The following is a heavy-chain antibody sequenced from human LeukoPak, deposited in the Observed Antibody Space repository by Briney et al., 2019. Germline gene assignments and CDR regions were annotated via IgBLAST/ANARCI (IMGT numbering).Heavy chain of an antibody. J-gene: IGHJ4*02. CDR1: GFTFSSYA. D-gene: IGHD1-26*01. Sequence: GGSLRLSCAASGFTFSSYAMSWVRQAPGKGLEWVSTISGSGGVTYYPDSVRGRFTISRDNSKNTLHLQMDHLRAEDTAIYYCAKWPEGATPKFHYWGQGTLVTVSS. CDR2: ISGSGGVT. CDR3: AKWPEGATPKFHY. V-gene: IGHV3-23*01.